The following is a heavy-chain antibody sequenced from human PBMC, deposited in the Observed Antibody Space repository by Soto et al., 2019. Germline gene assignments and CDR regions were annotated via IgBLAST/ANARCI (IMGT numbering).Heavy chain of an antibody. D-gene: IGHD6-19*01. CDR3: ARSRKYSSGWYSEFDY. CDR2: IYYSGST. Sequence: SETLSLTCTVSGGSISSYYWSWIRQPPGKGLEWIGYIYYSGSTNYNPSLKSRVTISVDTSKNQFSLKLSSVTAADTAVYYCARSRKYSSGWYSEFDYWGQGTLVTVSS. J-gene: IGHJ4*02. V-gene: IGHV4-59*08. CDR1: GGSISSYY.